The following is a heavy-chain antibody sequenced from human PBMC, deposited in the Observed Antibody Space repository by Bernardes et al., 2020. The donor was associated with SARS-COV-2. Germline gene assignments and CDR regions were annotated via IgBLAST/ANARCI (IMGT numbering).Heavy chain of an antibody. Sequence: GGSLRLSCAASGFSSYGMNWVRQTPGMGLEWISYISSSGTTMYYADSVKGRFTISRDKAKDSLYLQMNSLRAEDTAVYYCASGSYQYYLDYWGQGTLVTVSS. J-gene: IGHJ4*02. CDR1: GFSSYG. CDR2: ISSSGTTM. CDR3: ASGSYQYYLDY. D-gene: IGHD1-26*01. V-gene: IGHV3-48*01.